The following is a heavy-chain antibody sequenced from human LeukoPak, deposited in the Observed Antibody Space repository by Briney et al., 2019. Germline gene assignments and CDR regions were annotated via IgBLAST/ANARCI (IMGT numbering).Heavy chain of an antibody. D-gene: IGHD1-1*01. CDR1: GFTVSSNY. J-gene: IGHJ3*02. CDR3: ARPGTTEYYAFDI. CDR2: IYSGGST. V-gene: IGHV3-53*01. Sequence: GGSLRLSCAASGFTVSSNYMSWVRQAPGKGLEWVSVIYSGGSTYYADSVKGRFTISRDNFKNTLYLQMNSLRAEDTAVYYCARPGTTEYYAFDIWGQGTMVTVSS.